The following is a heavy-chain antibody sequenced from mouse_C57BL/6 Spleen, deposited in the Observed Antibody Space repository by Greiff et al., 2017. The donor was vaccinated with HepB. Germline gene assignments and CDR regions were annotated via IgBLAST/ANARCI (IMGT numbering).Heavy chain of an antibody. J-gene: IGHJ4*01. CDR1: GFTFSDYG. Sequence: EVKLMESGGGLVKPGGSLKLSCAASGFTFSDYGMHWVRQAPEKGLEWVAYISSGSSTIYYADTVKGRFTISRDNAKNTLFLQMTRLRSEDTAMYYCARPSYYYGSSWYAMDYWGQGTSVTVSS. V-gene: IGHV5-17*01. CDR3: ARPSYYYGSSWYAMDY. CDR2: ISSGSSTI. D-gene: IGHD1-1*01.